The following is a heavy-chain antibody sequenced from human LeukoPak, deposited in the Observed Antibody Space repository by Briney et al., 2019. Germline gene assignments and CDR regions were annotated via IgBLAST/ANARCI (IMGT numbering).Heavy chain of an antibody. J-gene: IGHJ4*02. CDR3: ARDAPAWYFDY. V-gene: IGHV1-69*04. Sequence: SVKVSCKASGGTFSSYAISWVRQAPGQGLEWMGRIIPILGIANYAQKFQGRVTITADKSTSTAYMELSSLRSEDTAVYYCARDAPAWYFDYWGQGTLVTVS. D-gene: IGHD2-2*01. CDR1: GGTFSSYA. CDR2: IIPILGIA.